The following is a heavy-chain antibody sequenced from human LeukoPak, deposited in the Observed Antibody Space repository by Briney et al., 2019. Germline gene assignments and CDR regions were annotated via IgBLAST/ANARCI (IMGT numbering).Heavy chain of an antibody. CDR2: INHSGST. Sequence: KPSETLSLTCAVYGGSFSGYYWSWIRQPPGKGLEWIGEINHSGSTNYNPSLKSRVTISVDTSKNQFSLKLRSVTAADTAVYYCARPRTRLAWFDPWGQGTLVAVSS. J-gene: IGHJ5*02. D-gene: IGHD6-19*01. CDR1: GGSFSGYY. V-gene: IGHV4-34*01. CDR3: ARPRTRLAWFDP.